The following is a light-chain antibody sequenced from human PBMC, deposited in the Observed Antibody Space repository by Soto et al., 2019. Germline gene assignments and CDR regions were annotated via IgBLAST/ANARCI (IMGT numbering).Light chain of an antibody. CDR3: QQYNNWPPIT. Sequence: DILMTQSPSTLSASVGDRVTITCRASQSIGSWLAWYQQKPGQAPRLLIYGASTRATGVPARFSGSGSGTEFTLTISSLQSEDFAVYYCQQYNNWPPITFGQGTRLQI. V-gene: IGKV3-15*01. CDR2: GAS. CDR1: QSIGSW. J-gene: IGKJ5*01.